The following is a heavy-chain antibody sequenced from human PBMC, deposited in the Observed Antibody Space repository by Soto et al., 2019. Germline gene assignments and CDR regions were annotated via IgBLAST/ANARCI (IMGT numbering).Heavy chain of an antibody. J-gene: IGHJ4*02. CDR3: AKDRLAGGFDY. CDR2: VSATAGTT. CDR1: GFTFSNYA. V-gene: IGHV3-23*01. D-gene: IGHD3-16*01. Sequence: GGSLRVSCAASGFTFSNYAMSCVRQAPGKGLEWVSLVSATAGTTYYTDSVKGRFTISRDNSRNTVYLQMNSLRADDTAVYYCAKDRLAGGFDYWGQGTLVTVSS.